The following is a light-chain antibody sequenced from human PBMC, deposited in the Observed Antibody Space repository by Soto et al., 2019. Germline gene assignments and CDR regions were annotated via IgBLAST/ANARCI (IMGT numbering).Light chain of an antibody. J-gene: IGKJ5*01. CDR2: DAS. CDR1: QDINNN. V-gene: IGKV1-33*01. Sequence: DIQMTQSTSSLSASVGARVTITCKASQDINNNLIWYKQKPGKAPKLLSYDASDLETGVPSRFSGSGSGTGFTFTISSLKPEDFATYYCQQYESLPLTFGQGTRLEIK. CDR3: QQYESLPLT.